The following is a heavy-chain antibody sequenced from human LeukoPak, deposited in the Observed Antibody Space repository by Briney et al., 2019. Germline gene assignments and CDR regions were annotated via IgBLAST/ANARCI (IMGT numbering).Heavy chain of an antibody. D-gene: IGHD3-22*01. CDR1: GGSISSSSYY. CDR3: ARSNTMIVVDPRYNAFDI. J-gene: IGHJ3*02. V-gene: IGHV4-39*07. CDR2: IYYSGST. Sequence: PSETLSLTCTVSGGSISSSSYYWGWIRQPPGKGLEWIGCIYYSGSTYYNPSLKSRVTISVDKSKNQFSLKLSSVTAADTAVYYCARSNTMIVVDPRYNAFDIWGQGTMVTVSS.